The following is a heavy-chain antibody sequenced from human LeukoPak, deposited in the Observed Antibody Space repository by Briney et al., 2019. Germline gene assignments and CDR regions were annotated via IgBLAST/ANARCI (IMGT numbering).Heavy chain of an antibody. V-gene: IGHV3-11*01. Sequence: PGGSLRLSCAASGFTFSSYWMSWIRQAPGKGLEWVSYISSSGSTIYYADSVKGRFTISRDNAKNSLYLQMNSLRAEDTAVYYCARVRGYYRHNDAFDIWGQGTMVTVSS. D-gene: IGHD1-14*01. CDR3: ARVRGYYRHNDAFDI. CDR1: GFTFSSYW. CDR2: ISSSGSTI. J-gene: IGHJ3*02.